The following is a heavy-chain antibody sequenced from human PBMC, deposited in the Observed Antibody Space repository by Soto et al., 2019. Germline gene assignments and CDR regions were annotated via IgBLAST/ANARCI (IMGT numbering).Heavy chain of an antibody. J-gene: IGHJ4*02. Sequence: QVQLQESGPGLVKPSETLSLTCTVSGGXXSXXXXXXXXXXXXXGLEWLGYMCYSRSINYNPSLESRVAISVDSSXNQFPLKXTSLTAADXAVYYCARHWDWGSLGYWGQGTLVTVSS. CDR2: MCYSRSI. D-gene: IGHD3-16*01. V-gene: IGHV4-59*08. CDR3: ARHWDWGSLGY. CDR1: GGXXSXXX.